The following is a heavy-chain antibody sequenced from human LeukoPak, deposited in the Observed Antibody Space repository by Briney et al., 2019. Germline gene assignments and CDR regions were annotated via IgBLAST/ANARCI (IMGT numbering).Heavy chain of an antibody. D-gene: IGHD2-2*01. V-gene: IGHV3-9*01. CDR2: IRWNSGSI. J-gene: IGHJ4*02. Sequence: GRSLRLSCAASGFTFDDYAMHWVRQAPGKGLEWVSGIRWNSGSIGYADSVKGRFTISRDNAKNSLYLQMNSLRAEDTALYYCAKAHCSSTSCQSYYWGQGTLVTVSS. CDR1: GFTFDDYA. CDR3: AKAHCSSTSCQSYY.